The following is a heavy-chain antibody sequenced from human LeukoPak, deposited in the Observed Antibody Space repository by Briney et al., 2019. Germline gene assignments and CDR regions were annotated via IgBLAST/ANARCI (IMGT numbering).Heavy chain of an antibody. CDR3: ARDGYSGYDLFDY. J-gene: IGHJ4*02. D-gene: IGHD5-12*01. CDR1: EFTFSSYS. CDR2: ISSSSSYI. Sequence: GGFLRLSCAASEFTFSSYSMNWVRQAPGKGLEWVSSISSSSSYIYYADSVKGRFTISRDNAKNSLYLQMNSLRAEDTAVYYCARDGYSGYDLFDYWGQGTLVTVSS. V-gene: IGHV3-21*01.